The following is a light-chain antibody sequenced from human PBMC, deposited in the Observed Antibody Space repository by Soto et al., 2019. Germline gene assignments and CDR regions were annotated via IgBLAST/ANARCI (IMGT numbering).Light chain of an antibody. CDR3: QQYGSSPQT. CDR1: QSVGTY. V-gene: IGKV3-20*01. CDR2: GAS. Sequence: EIVLTQSPATLSLSPGERATLSCRASQSVGTYLAWYQQKPGQAPRLLIYGASSRATGIPDRFSGSGSGTDFTLTISRLEPEDFAVYYCQQYGSSPQTFGQGTKVDIK. J-gene: IGKJ1*01.